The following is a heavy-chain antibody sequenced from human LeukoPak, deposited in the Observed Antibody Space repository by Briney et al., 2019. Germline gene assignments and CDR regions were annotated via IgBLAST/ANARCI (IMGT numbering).Heavy chain of an antibody. J-gene: IGHJ2*01. Sequence: GALRLSCAASGFTVTNSYMGWVRQAPGKGLEWVSGIYSGGSTYYTDSVKARFTISRDNSKNTLYLQMNSLRVEDTAVYHCARDPGYGGNSYRFFDLWGRGTLVTVSS. CDR2: IYSGGST. D-gene: IGHD4-23*01. CDR3: ARDPGYGGNSYRFFDL. CDR1: GFTVTNSY. V-gene: IGHV3-66*01.